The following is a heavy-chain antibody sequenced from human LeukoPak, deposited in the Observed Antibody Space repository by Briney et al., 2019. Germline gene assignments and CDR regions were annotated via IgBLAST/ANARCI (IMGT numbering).Heavy chain of an antibody. CDR3: TTYLTTPTYYYYYGMDV. CDR1: GFSFSNAW. CDR2: IKSKAAGGTT. J-gene: IGHJ6*02. Sequence: GGSLRLSCAASGFSFSNAWMSWVRQAPGKGLEWVGRIKSKAAGGTTDYAAPVKGRFIISRDDSKNKLYLQMNSLKTEDTAVYYCTTYLTTPTYYYYYGMDVWGQGTTVTISS. D-gene: IGHD2-15*01. V-gene: IGHV3-15*01.